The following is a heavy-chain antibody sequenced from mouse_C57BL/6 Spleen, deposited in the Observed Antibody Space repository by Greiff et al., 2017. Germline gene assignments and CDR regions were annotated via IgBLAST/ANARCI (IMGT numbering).Heavy chain of an antibody. CDR3: AIPPITAVVADCYFAV. CDR2: IRNNANGYTT. J-gene: IGHJ1*03. V-gene: IGHV7-3*01. D-gene: IGHD1-1*01. Sequence: EVQLQQSGGGLVQPARSLRLSCAASGFTFTDYYMSWVRQPPGKALEWLGFIRNNANGYTTEYSASVKGRFTISRDNSLSILYRQMNSLRAEDSATYYCAIPPITAVVADCYFAVWGTGTTFTVFS. CDR1: GFTFTDYY.